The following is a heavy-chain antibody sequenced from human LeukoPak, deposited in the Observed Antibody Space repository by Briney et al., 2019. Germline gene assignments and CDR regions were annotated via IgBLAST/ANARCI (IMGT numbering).Heavy chain of an antibody. CDR3: ARDPPMTTVTASNYDYYGMDV. V-gene: IGHV1-2*02. D-gene: IGHD4-17*01. Sequence: GASVKVSCKASGYTFTGYYMHWVRQAPGQGLEWMGWINPNSGGTNYAQKFQGRVTMTRDTSISTAYMELSRLRSDDTAVYYCARDPPMTTVTASNYDYYGMDVWGQGTTVTVSS. CDR2: INPNSGGT. CDR1: GYTFTGYY. J-gene: IGHJ6*02.